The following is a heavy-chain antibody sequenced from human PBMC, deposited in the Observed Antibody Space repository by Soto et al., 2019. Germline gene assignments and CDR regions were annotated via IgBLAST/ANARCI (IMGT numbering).Heavy chain of an antibody. CDR2: IDYSGST. D-gene: IGHD2-2*01. CDR1: GGSISNYH. J-gene: IGHJ4*02. Sequence: ETLSLTCSVSGGSISNYHWNWIRQPPGKGLGWIGYIDYSGSTVYNPSLEGRVTVSIDTSRNQFSLKLSSVTAADTAVYYCALGYCGSASCYGIDYWGQGILVTVSS. CDR3: ALGYCGSASCYGIDY. V-gene: IGHV4-59*01.